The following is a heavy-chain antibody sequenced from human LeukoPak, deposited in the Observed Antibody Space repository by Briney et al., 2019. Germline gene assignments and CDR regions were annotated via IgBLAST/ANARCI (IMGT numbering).Heavy chain of an antibody. CDR2: ISSSSSYI. J-gene: IGHJ4*02. V-gene: IGHV3-21*01. CDR1: GFTFSSYR. CDR3: ARGDSSGYYYGDY. D-gene: IGHD3-22*01. Sequence: GGSLRLSCAASGFTFSSYRMNWVRQAPGKGLEWVSSISSSSSYIYYADSVKGRFTISRDNAKNSLYLQMNSLRAEDTAVYYCARGDSSGYYYGDYWGQGTLVTVSS.